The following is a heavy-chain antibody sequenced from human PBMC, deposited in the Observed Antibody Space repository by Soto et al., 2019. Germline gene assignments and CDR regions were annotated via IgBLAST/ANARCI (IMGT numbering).Heavy chain of an antibody. CDR3: ARDFKARFSSSTCYGMDV. CDR2: ISYDGSHK. D-gene: IGHD2-2*01. CDR1: GFIFTSYA. J-gene: IGHJ6*02. Sequence: GGSLRLSCAASGFIFTSYAMHWVRQAPGTGLEWVAVISYDGSHKLYADSVKGRFTISRDNSNNMVYLEVDSLRSEDTAVYFCARDFKARFSSSTCYGMDVWGQGTTVTVSS. V-gene: IGHV3-30-3*01.